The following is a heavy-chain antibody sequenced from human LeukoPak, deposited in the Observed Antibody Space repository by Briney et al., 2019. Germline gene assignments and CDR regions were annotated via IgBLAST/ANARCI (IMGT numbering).Heavy chain of an antibody. Sequence: GGSLRLSCAASGFTFSTYTMNWVRQAPGKGLEWVSSISRTSSDMYYADSVKGRFTISRDNAKNSLYLQMNSLRAEDTAVYYCARDYFTDWGQGTLVTVSS. CDR2: ISRTSSDM. CDR1: GFTFSTYT. J-gene: IGHJ1*01. V-gene: IGHV3-21*01. CDR3: ARDYFTD. D-gene: IGHD2/OR15-2a*01.